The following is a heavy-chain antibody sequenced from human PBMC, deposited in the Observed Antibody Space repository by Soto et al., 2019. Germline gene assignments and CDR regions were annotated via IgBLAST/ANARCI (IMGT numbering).Heavy chain of an antibody. CDR3: ARGGYCSGGSCLDGMDV. CDR2: ILSDGSAK. J-gene: IGHJ6*02. V-gene: IGHV3-30-3*01. CDR1: GFTLSRYT. Sequence: GGSLRLSCGVSGFTLSRYTMHWVRQAPGKGLEWVALILSDGSAKYYADSVRGRFTISGDDSLYLEMTSLRGEDTAVYYCARGGYCSGGSCLDGMDVWGQGTTVTVSS. D-gene: IGHD2-15*01.